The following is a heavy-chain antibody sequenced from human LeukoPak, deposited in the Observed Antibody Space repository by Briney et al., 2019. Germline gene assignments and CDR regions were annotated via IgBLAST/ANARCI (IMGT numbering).Heavy chain of an antibody. Sequence: GGSLRLSCAASGFTFSSYAMSWVRQAPGKALEWVSAISGSGGSTYYADSVKGRFTISRDNSKNTLYLQMNSLRAEDTAVYYCAKVRITMIVAGANYDYWGQGTLVTVSS. J-gene: IGHJ4*02. CDR3: AKVRITMIVAGANYDY. CDR2: ISGSGGST. D-gene: IGHD3-22*01. CDR1: GFTFSSYA. V-gene: IGHV3-23*01.